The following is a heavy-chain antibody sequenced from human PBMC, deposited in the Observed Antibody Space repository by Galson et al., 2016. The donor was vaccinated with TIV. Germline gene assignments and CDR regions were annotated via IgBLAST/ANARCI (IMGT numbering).Heavy chain of an antibody. CDR1: GFSLPTGGLG. J-gene: IGHJ6*02. D-gene: IGHD3-3*01. Sequence: PALVKPTQTLTLTCTFSGFSLPTGGLGVGWIRQPPGKALEWLALIYWNDDKRYSPSLKNRLIITKDTSKNQVVLTLTNMDPVDTATYFCAHTRGDFWSGPYHFYFGMDVWGQGTTVTVSS. V-gene: IGHV2-5*01. CDR2: IYWNDDK. CDR3: AHTRGDFWSGPYHFYFGMDV.